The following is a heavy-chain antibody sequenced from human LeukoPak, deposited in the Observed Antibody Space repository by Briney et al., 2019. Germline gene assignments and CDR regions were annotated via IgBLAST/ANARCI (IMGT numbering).Heavy chain of an antibody. D-gene: IGHD2-2*01. V-gene: IGHV3-23*01. CDR3: AKLQSVVIPAAMLGFDY. CDR1: GFTFSSYG. CDR2: ISASGANR. Sequence: PGKSLRLSCAASGFTFSSYGMSWVCQAPGKGLEWVTGISASGANRYYADSVKGRFTISRDNSRDTLSVQINSLRAEDTAVYYCAKLQSVVIPAAMLGFDYWGQGILVTVSS. J-gene: IGHJ4*02.